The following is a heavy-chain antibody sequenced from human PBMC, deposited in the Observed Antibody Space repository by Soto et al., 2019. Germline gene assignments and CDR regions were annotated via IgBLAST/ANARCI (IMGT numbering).Heavy chain of an antibody. D-gene: IGHD1-1*01. V-gene: IGHV1-24*01. J-gene: IGHJ6*03. CDR1: GYTLTELS. Sequence: GASVKVSCKVSGYTLTELSMHWVRQAPGKGLEWMGGFDPEDGETIYAQKFQGRVTMTEDTSTDTAYMELSSLRSEDTAVYYCATTTSGDSYYYYMDVWGKGTTVSVSS. CDR3: ATTTSGDSYYYYMDV. CDR2: FDPEDGET.